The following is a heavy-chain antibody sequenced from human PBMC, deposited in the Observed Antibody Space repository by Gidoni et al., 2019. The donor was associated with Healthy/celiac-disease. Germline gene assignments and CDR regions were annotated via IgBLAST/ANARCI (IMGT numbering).Heavy chain of an antibody. CDR1: GGSISIYY. D-gene: IGHD6-13*01. CDR2: IYTSGST. CDR3: ARDNEQQLVPYYYYYYGMDV. V-gene: IGHV4-4*07. Sequence: QVQLQESGPGLVKPSETLSLTCTVSGGSISIYYWSWIRQPAGKGLEWIGRIYTSGSTNYNPSLKSRVTMSVDTSKNQFSLKLSSVTAADTAVYYCARDNEQQLVPYYYYYYGMDVWGQGTTVTVSS. J-gene: IGHJ6*02.